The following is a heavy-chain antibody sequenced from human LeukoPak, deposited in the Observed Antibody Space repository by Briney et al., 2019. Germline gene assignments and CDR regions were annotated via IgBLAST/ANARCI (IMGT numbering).Heavy chain of an antibody. J-gene: IGHJ4*02. Sequence: GGSLRLSCAASGLTFSSYAMSWVRQAPGKGLEWVSAISGSGGSTYYADSVKGRFTISRDNSKNTVYLQMNSLRVEDTAVYYCVKEVVATIPPLWGQGTLVTVSS. CDR1: GLTFSSYA. V-gene: IGHV3-23*01. CDR3: VKEVVATIPPL. CDR2: ISGSGGST. D-gene: IGHD5-12*01.